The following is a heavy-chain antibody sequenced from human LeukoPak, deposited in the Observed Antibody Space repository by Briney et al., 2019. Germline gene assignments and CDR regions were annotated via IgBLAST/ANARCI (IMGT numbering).Heavy chain of an antibody. D-gene: IGHD1-26*01. V-gene: IGHV3-74*01. CDR1: GFTFSTYS. CDR3: TRGDFYVGAQDY. Sequence: PGGSLRLSCAASGFTFSTYSMNWVRQAPGKGLVWVSRINSDGSDTNYADSVRGRFTISRDNAKNTLYLQMNSLRAGDTAVYYCTRGDFYVGAQDYWGQGTLVAVSS. J-gene: IGHJ4*02. CDR2: INSDGSDT.